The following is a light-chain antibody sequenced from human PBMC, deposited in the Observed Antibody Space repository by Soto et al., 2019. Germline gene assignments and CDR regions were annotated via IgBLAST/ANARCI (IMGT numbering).Light chain of an antibody. V-gene: IGKV3-20*01. CDR2: GAS. CDR1: QSVSSSY. CDR3: QHYNSYSEA. Sequence: EIVLTQSPGTLSLSPGERATLSCISSQSVSSSYLAWYQQKPGQAPRLLIHGASSRATGIPDRFSGSGSGTEFTLTISSLQPDDFATYYCQHYNSYSEAFGQGTKV. J-gene: IGKJ1*01.